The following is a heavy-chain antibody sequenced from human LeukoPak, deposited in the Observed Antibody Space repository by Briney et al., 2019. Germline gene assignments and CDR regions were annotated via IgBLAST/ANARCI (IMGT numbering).Heavy chain of an antibody. CDR3: ARELWFANAPGSWLDP. D-gene: IGHD3-10*01. Sequence: SETLSLTCVVFGDSISSGAYSWSWIRQPPGKGLEWIGYIFHSGSTFYNPSLKSRVTISVDNSKNQFSLRLSSVTAADMAVYYCARELWFANAPGSWLDPWGQGTLVTVSS. CDR2: IFHSGST. CDR1: GDSISSGAYS. V-gene: IGHV4-30-2*01. J-gene: IGHJ5*02.